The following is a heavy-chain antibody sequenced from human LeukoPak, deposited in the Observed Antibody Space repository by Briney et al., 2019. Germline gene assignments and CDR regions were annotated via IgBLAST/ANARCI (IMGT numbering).Heavy chain of an antibody. CDR3: ARDSPQALAILHAFDI. CDR2: ISSSSSTI. CDR1: GFTFSSYT. Sequence: PGGSLRLSCAPSGFTFSSYTMNWVRQAPGKGLEWVSKISSSSSTIYYADSVKGRFTISRDNAKNSLYLQMNSLRAEDTAVYYCARDSPQALAILHAFDIWGQGTMVTVSS. D-gene: IGHD5-12*01. V-gene: IGHV3-48*01. J-gene: IGHJ3*02.